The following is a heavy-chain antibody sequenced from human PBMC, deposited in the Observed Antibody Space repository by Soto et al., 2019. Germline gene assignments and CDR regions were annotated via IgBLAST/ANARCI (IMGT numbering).Heavy chain of an antibody. V-gene: IGHV4-39*01. CDR1: GVSISSSSYS. CDR3: GRQPGHCGSTTCFGYYSVDV. D-gene: IGHD2-2*01. J-gene: IGHJ6*02. Sequence: SETLSLTCSVSGVSISSSSYSWGWIRQPPGKGLEWIGTIYYSGSTHYNPSLEGRVAISADTPNNQLSLRLSSVTAADTAVYYCGRQPGHCGSTTCFGYYSVDVWGQGTTVTVSS. CDR2: IYYSGST.